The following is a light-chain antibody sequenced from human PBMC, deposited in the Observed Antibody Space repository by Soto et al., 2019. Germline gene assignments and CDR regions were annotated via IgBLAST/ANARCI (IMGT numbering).Light chain of an antibody. CDR2: ENN. J-gene: IGLJ1*01. CDR3: GTWDSSLSAEWV. Sequence: QSVLTQPPSVSAAPGQKVTISCSGSSSNIGNNYVSWYQQLPGTAPKLLIYENNKRPSGIPDRFSGSKSGTSATLGITGLQTGDEADYYCGTWDSSLSAEWVFGTGTKLTVL. V-gene: IGLV1-51*02. CDR1: SSNIGNNY.